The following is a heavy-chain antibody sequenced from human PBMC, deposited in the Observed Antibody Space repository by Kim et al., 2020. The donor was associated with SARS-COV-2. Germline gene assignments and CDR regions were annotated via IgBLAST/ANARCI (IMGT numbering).Heavy chain of an antibody. CDR3: AKDRYSSSWYYFDY. CDR1: GFTFDDYA. CDR2: ISWNSGSI. Sequence: GGSLRLSCAASGFTFDDYAMHWVRQAPGKGLEWVSGISWNSGSIGYADSVKGRFTISRDNAKNSLYLQMNSLRAEDTALYYCAKDRYSSSWYYFDYWGQGTLVTVSS. V-gene: IGHV3-9*01. J-gene: IGHJ4*02. D-gene: IGHD6-13*01.